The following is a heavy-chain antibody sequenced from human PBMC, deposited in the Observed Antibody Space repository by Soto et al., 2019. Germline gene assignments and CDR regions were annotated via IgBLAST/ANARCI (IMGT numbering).Heavy chain of an antibody. J-gene: IGHJ6*02. Sequence: EVQLVQSGAEVKKPGATVKISCKVSGYTFTDYYMHWVQQAAGKGLEWMGLVDPEDGETIYAEKFQDRGTITADTTTDTAYMELSSLRSEDTAVYYCATESRQKCQLGLLRSGMYGRGQGATVTVPS. CDR2: VDPEDGET. CDR1: GYTFTDYY. V-gene: IGHV1-69-2*01. CDR3: ATESRQKCQLGLLRSGMYG. D-gene: IGHD2-2*01.